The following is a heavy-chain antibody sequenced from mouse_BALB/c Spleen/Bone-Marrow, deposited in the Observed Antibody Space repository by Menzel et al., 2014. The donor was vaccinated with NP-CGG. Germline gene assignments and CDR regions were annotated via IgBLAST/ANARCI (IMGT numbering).Heavy chain of an antibody. D-gene: IGHD2-4*01. CDR3: TRSTMITYFDY. V-gene: IGHV1S81*02. CDR2: INPSNGGT. Sequence: VQLQQSGAELVKPGASVKLSCKASGYTFTSYYMYWVKQRPGQGLEWIGEINPSNGGTNFNEKFKSKATLTVDKSSSTAYMQPSSLTSEDSAVYYCTRSTMITYFDYWGQGTPLTVSS. CDR1: GYTFTSYY. J-gene: IGHJ2*01.